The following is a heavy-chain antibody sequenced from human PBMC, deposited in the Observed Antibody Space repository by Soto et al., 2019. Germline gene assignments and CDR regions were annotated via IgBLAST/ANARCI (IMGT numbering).Heavy chain of an antibody. CDR2: IIPILDIA. V-gene: IGHV1-69*02. D-gene: IGHD2-2*01. CDR1: GGTFSSDA. CDR3: ARHHCSSTTCHASDY. Sequence: QVQLVQSGAEVKKPGSSVKVSYKASGGTFSSDAISWVRQAPGQGLEWMGRIIPILDIANYAQKFQGRVTITADKSTSTAFMELSSLRNEDTAVYYCARHHCSSTTCHASDYWGQGTLVTVSS. J-gene: IGHJ4*02.